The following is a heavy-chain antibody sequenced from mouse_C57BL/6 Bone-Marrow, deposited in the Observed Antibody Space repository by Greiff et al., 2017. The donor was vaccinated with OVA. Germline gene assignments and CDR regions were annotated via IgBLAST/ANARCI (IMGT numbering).Heavy chain of an antibody. Sequence: VQLQQPGAELVKPGASVKLSCKASGYTFTSYWMHWVKQRPGQGLEWIGMIHPNSGSTNYNEKFKSKATLTVDKSSSTAYMQLSSLTSEDSAVYYSAITTVVEGEWYFDVWGTGTTVTVSS. CDR2: IHPNSGST. V-gene: IGHV1-64*01. CDR3: AITTVVEGEWYFDV. D-gene: IGHD1-1*01. CDR1: GYTFTSYW. J-gene: IGHJ1*03.